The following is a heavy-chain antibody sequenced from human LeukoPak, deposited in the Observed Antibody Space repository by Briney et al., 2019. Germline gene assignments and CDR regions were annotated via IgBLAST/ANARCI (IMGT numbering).Heavy chain of an antibody. V-gene: IGHV1-46*01. CDR1: GYTFTSYY. CDR3: ARNREDIVVVVAGNDDAFDI. Sequence: ASVKVSCKASGYTFTSYYMHWVRQAPGQGLEWMGIINPSGGSTSYAQKFQGRVTMTRDTSTSTVYMELSSLRSEDTAVYYCARNREDIVVVVAGNDDAFDIWGQGTMVTVSS. D-gene: IGHD2-15*01. CDR2: INPSGGST. J-gene: IGHJ3*02.